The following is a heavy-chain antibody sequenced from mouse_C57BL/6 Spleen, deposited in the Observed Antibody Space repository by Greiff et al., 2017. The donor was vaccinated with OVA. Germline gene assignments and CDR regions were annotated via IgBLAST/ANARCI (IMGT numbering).Heavy chain of an antibody. CDR1: GYSITSGYY. CDR3: AVGYYFDY. J-gene: IGHJ2*01. V-gene: IGHV3-6*01. D-gene: IGHD1-1*02. Sequence: EVQLQESGPGLVKPSQSLSLSCSVTGYSITSGYYWNWIRPFPGNNLEWMGYISYDGSNNYNPSLKNRITITRDTSKNQFFRKFMSVTTEDTATYCGAVGYYFDYWGQGTTLTVSS. CDR2: ISYDGSN.